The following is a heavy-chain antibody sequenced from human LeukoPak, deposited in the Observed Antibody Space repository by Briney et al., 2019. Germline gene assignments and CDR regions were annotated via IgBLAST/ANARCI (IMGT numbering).Heavy chain of an antibody. J-gene: IGHJ3*02. Sequence: GGSLRLSCAASGFTFSSYAMSWVRQAPGKGLEWVSAISGSGSSTEYADSVKGRFTISRDNSKNTMYLQMSSLRAEDTAVYYCAKCSDTCYANAFDIWGQGTTVTVFS. CDR3: AKCSDTCYANAFDI. CDR1: GFTFSSYA. D-gene: IGHD2-2*01. V-gene: IGHV3-23*01. CDR2: ISGSGSST.